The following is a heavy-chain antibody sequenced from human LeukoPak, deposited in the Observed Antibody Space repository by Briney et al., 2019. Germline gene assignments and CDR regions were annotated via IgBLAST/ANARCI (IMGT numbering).Heavy chain of an antibody. V-gene: IGHV3-15*05. CDR3: TTVTLRPVGL. Sequence: KPGGSLRLSCAASGFSFSRAWMSWVRQAPGKVLEWVGRIKSKSDGGTTDYAAPVKGRFTISRDDSKNTLFLQVNSLKIEDTAVYYCTTVTLRPVGLWGQGTLVTVSS. D-gene: IGHD3-10*01. CDR1: GFSFSRAW. CDR2: IKSKSDGGTT. J-gene: IGHJ4*02.